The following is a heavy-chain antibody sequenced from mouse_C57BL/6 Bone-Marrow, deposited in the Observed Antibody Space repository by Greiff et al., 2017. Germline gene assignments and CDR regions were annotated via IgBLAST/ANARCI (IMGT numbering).Heavy chain of an antibody. CDR2: INPGSGGT. Sequence: VQGVESGAELVRPGTSVKVSCKASGYAFTDYLIEWVKQRPGQGLEWIGVINPGSGGTNYNEKFKGKATLSDYKSSSTAYMQLSSLTSEDSAGYFCARSKGWDSWFAYWGRGTLVTVSA. J-gene: IGHJ3*01. CDR3: ARSKGWDSWFAY. D-gene: IGHD3-3*01. V-gene: IGHV1-54*01. CDR1: GYAFTDYL.